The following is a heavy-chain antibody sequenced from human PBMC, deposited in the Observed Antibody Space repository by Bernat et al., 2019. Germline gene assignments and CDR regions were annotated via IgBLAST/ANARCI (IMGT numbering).Heavy chain of an antibody. CDR3: ARIRGASNYDG. J-gene: IGHJ4*02. CDR2: ISSSSSAM. CDR1: GFTFSDYY. Sequence: QVQLVESGGGLVEPGGSLRLSCAASGFTFSDYYMSWIRQAPGKGLDWVSYISSSSSAMYYADSVKGRFTISRDNAKNSLYLHMNSLRDEDTAVYYCARIRGASNYDGWGQGTLVTVSS. D-gene: IGHD4-11*01. V-gene: IGHV3-11*04.